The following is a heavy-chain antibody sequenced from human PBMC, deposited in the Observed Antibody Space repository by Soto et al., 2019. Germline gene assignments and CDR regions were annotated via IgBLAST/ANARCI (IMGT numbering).Heavy chain of an antibody. CDR1: GASISSTNW. Sequence: QVQLQESGPGLVKPSGTLSLTCAVSGASISSTNWWSWVRQFPGKGLEWIGEIFHDGRTNYNPSLKSRVTITVDKYKNHFSRELTSVTAADTAIYYCAREGQELRDWGHGTLVTVSS. CDR2: IFHDGRT. CDR3: AREGQELRD. D-gene: IGHD6-13*01. J-gene: IGHJ4*01. V-gene: IGHV4-4*02.